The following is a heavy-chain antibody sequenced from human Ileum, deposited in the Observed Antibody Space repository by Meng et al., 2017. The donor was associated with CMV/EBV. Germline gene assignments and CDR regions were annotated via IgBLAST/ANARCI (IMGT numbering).Heavy chain of an antibody. V-gene: IGHV3-53*01. CDR3: ARASPGYGGFPD. J-gene: IGHJ4*02. CDR1: GFTVSGNH. CDR2: INSDGYT. D-gene: IGHD5-12*01. Sequence: EGQLVESGGGLIQTGESLRLSCAASGFTVSGNHMSWVRQAPGKGLEWVSDINSDGYTSYIDSVKGRFTISRDNSKNTVYFQMNSLRAEDTAIYYCARASPGYGGFPDWGQGTLVTVSS.